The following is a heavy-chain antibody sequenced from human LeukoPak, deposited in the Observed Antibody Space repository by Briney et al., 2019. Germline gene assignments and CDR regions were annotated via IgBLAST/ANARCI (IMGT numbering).Heavy chain of an antibody. V-gene: IGHV4-61*08. J-gene: IGHJ4*02. CDR2: IYYTGNT. D-gene: IGHD2-15*01. CDR3: VRHSRVVAFDY. Sequence: SETLSLTCTVARGSISSGAYWWTWIRQDPVKGLEWIGYIYYTGNTNYNPSLKSRVTISEDTSKNQVSLELSSVTAADTAVYYCVRHSRVVAFDYWGQGNLVTVSS. CDR1: RGSISSGAYW.